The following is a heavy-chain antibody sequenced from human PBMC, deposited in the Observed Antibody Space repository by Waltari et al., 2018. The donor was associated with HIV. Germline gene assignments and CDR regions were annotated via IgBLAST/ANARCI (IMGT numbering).Heavy chain of an antibody. CDR1: GYSFISYW. CDR2: IYPGDSDT. Sequence: EIQLVQSGAEVKETRESLKISCKGFGYSFISYWIGWVRQMPGKGLEWIGIIYPGDSDTRYSPSFQGQVTISADKSINTAYLQWSRLKASDTAIYYCARYRYSGSYSPYNYDMDVWGHGTTVTVSS. V-gene: IGHV5-51*03. CDR3: ARYRYSGSYSPYNYDMDV. D-gene: IGHD1-26*01. J-gene: IGHJ6*02.